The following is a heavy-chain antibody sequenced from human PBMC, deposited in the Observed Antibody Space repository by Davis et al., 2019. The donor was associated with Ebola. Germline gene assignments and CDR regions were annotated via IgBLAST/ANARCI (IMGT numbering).Heavy chain of an antibody. CDR3: TREALELVYWYFDL. Sequence: ASVTVSCKASGYTFTSYGIIWVRQAPGKGLEWMGWISAYNGNTNYAKKLQGRVTMTTDTSTSTAYMELRSLKSDDTAVYYCTREALELVYWYFDLWGRGTLVTVSS. CDR2: ISAYNGNT. D-gene: IGHD1-7*01. CDR1: GYTFTSYG. V-gene: IGHV1-18*01. J-gene: IGHJ2*01.